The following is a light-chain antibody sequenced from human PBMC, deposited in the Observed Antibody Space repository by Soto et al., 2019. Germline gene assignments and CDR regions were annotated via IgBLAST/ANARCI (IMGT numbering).Light chain of an antibody. Sequence: EIVLTQSPATLSLSPGERATLSCRASQSVNTYLAWYQRKPGQAPRLLITDASNRATGIPARFSGSGSGTDFTLTISSLEPEDFSVYYCQQRSTRPRITLGGGTKVEIK. CDR3: QQRSTRPRIT. CDR2: DAS. V-gene: IGKV3-11*01. CDR1: QSVNTY. J-gene: IGKJ4*01.